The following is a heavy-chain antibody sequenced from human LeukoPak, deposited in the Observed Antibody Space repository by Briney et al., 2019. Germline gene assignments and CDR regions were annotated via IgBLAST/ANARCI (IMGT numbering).Heavy chain of an antibody. CDR2: INPNTGNP. V-gene: IGHV7-4-1*02. J-gene: IGHJ6*03. CDR1: GYSFTTYA. Sequence: ASVTVSCKASGYSFTTYAMNWLRQAPGQGLEWMGWINPNTGNPTYAPGFTGRFVFSLDTSVSTAYLQISGLKADDTAVYYCARGYCGGDCSSSYYYYMDVWGKGTTVTVSS. CDR3: ARGYCGGDCSSSYYYYMDV. D-gene: IGHD2-21*02.